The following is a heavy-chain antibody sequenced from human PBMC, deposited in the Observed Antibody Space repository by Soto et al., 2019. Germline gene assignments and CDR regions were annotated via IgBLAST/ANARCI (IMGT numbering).Heavy chain of an antibody. CDR1: GASVSSGSYY. CDR2: VYFTGAS. V-gene: IGHV4-61*01. CDR3: VIEASSTAYLVY. Sequence: PSETLSLTCTVSGASVSSGSYYWSWIRQPPGKGLEWIGYVYFTGASNYNPSLKSRLTMSRDASKNQFSLKLNSVTAADTAVYSCVIEASSTAYLVYWGPGIPVTVFS. D-gene: IGHD2-21*02. J-gene: IGHJ4*02.